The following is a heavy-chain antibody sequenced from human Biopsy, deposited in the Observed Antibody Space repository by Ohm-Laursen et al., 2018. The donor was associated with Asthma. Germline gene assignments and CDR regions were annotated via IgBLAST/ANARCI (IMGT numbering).Heavy chain of an antibody. CDR1: GGYTGSSDHH. D-gene: IGHD4-17*01. J-gene: IGHJ6*02. CDR3: ARVVSYGDIYFGIDV. Sequence: TLSLTCRVSGGYTGSSDHHWAWVRQAPGKGLEWIGFVFWRGSTHYSRSLERRVSISIDTATNEFSMKLWSVTPADTAVYFCARVVSYGDIYFGIDVWGPGNTVVVS. CDR2: VFWRGST. V-gene: IGHV4-30-4*01.